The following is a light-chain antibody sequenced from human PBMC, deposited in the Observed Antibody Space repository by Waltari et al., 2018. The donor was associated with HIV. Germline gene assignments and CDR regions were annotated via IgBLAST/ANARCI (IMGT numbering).Light chain of an antibody. J-gene: IGKJ4*01. Sequence: DIVMTQSPLSLPVTPGEPASISCRSSQNLLDRHGYTDLDWYLQRPGQSPQLLIYLGSNRTSGVPDRFSGGGSGTDFTLKISRVEADDVGVYYCMQGLQTPQVTFGGGTKVEIK. V-gene: IGKV2-28*01. CDR3: MQGLQTPQVT. CDR2: LGS. CDR1: QNLLDRHGYTD.